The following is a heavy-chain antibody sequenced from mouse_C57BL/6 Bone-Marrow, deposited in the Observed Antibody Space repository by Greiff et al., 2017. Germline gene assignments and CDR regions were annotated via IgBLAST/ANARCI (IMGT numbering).Heavy chain of an antibody. D-gene: IGHD1-1*01. V-gene: IGHV1-76*01. Sequence: QVQLKESGAELVRPGASVKLSCKASGYTFTDYYINWVKQRPGQGLEWIARIYPGSGNTYYNEKFKGKATLTAEKPSSTAYMQLSSLTSEDSAVYFCARRHYGPWGQGTLVTVSA. J-gene: IGHJ3*01. CDR3: ARRHYGP. CDR1: GYTFTDYY. CDR2: IYPGSGNT.